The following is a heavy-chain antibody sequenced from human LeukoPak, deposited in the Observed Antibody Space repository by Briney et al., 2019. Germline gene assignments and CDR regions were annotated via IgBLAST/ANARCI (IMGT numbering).Heavy chain of an antibody. CDR3: ARHTTGYNSPRDSFNI. J-gene: IGHJ3*02. D-gene: IGHD1-1*01. V-gene: IGHV1-18*01. CDR2: ISAYNGNT. CDR1: GSTFTNHG. Sequence: ASVKVSCKVSGSTFTNHGISWVREAPGQGLEWMGWISAYNGNTNYAQKLQGRVTMTTDTSTSTVYMELSSLRSEDTAVYYCARHTTGYNSPRDSFNIWGQGTMVTVSS.